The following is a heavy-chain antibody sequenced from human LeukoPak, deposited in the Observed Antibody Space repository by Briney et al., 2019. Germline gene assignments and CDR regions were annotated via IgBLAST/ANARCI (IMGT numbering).Heavy chain of an antibody. CDR1: GYTFTGYY. V-gene: IGHV1-2*02. J-gene: IGHJ3*02. Sequence: GASVKVSCKASGYTFTGYYMHWVRQAPGQGLEWMGWINPNSGGTNYAQKFQGRVTMTRDTSISTAYMELSRLRSDDTAVYYCARETTSAASDGAFDIWGQGTMVTVSS. D-gene: IGHD1-14*01. CDR2: INPNSGGT. CDR3: ARETTSAASDGAFDI.